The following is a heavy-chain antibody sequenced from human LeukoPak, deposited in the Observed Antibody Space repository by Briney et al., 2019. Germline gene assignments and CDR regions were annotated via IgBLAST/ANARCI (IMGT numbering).Heavy chain of an antibody. Sequence: SETLSLTCTVSGGSISSYYWSWIRQPAGKGLEWIGRIYTSGSTNYNPSLESRVTISVDKSKNQFSLKLSSVTAADTAVYYCASSGFMRESFDYWGQGTLVTVSS. CDR3: ASSGFMRESFDY. V-gene: IGHV4-4*07. D-gene: IGHD3-10*01. CDR2: IYTSGST. CDR1: GGSISSYY. J-gene: IGHJ4*02.